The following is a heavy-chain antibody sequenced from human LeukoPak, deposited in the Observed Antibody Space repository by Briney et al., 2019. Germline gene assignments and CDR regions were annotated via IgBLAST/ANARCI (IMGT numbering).Heavy chain of an antibody. CDR1: GYTFSNYA. CDR3: ARGAVYCSRGSCYMYLFW. V-gene: IGHV7-4-1*02. Sequence: ASVKVSCKASGYTFSNYAMHWVRQAPGQGVEWMGWINTNTGNPTYAQGFTGRFVFSLDTSVTTAYLQISSLKAEDTAVYYCARGAVYCSRGSCYMYLFWWGQGTLVTVSS. D-gene: IGHD2-15*01. CDR2: INTNTGNP. J-gene: IGHJ4*02.